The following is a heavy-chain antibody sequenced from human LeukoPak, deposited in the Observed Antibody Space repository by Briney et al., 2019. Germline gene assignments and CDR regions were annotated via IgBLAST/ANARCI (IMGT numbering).Heavy chain of an antibody. D-gene: IGHD3-9*01. CDR3: ARELTPNSFDF. Sequence: GGSLRLSCAASGSTFSSYAMSWVRQAPGKGGEWGSAISGSVGSTYYADSVKVRFTISRDNSKNTLYLQRNSLRDEDTAMYYCARELTPNSFDFWGQGTMVTVSS. V-gene: IGHV3-23*01. CDR2: ISGSVGST. CDR1: GSTFSSYA. J-gene: IGHJ3*01.